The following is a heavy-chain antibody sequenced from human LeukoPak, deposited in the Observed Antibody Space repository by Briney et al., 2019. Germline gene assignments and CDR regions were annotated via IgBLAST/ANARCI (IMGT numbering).Heavy chain of an antibody. D-gene: IGHD6-13*01. CDR2: ISGSGGST. V-gene: IGHV3-23*01. CDR1: GFTFSSYA. Sequence: GGSLRPSCAASGFTFSSYAMSWVRQAPGKGLEWVSPISGSGGSTYYADSVKGRFTISRDNSKNTLYLQMNSLRAEDTAVYYCAKAIYPGYSSSWRGPPFDYWGQGTLVTVSS. CDR3: AKAIYPGYSSSWRGPPFDY. J-gene: IGHJ4*02.